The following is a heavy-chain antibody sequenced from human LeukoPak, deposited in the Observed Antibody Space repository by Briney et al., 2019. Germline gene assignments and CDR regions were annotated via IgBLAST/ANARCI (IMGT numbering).Heavy chain of an antibody. CDR1: GYTFTSYD. Sequence: ASVKVSCKASGYTFTSYDINWVRQATGQGLESMGWMNPNNGNTGYAQKFQGRVTMTRSTSISTAYMELSSLRSEDTAVYYCARLASSSWPLYYYYGMDVWGQGTTVTVSS. D-gene: IGHD6-13*01. J-gene: IGHJ6*02. CDR2: MNPNNGNT. CDR3: ARLASSSWPLYYYYGMDV. V-gene: IGHV1-8*01.